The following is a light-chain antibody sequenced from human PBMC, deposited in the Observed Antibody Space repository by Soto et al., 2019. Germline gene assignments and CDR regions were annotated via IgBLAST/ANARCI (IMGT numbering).Light chain of an antibody. V-gene: IGKV1-5*01. CDR1: QDISRW. J-gene: IGKJ2*03. Sequence: DIEVTQSPYAPSASLRDRVAITCRASQDISRWLAWYQQKPGKAPELLIYDVSTLQSGVPSRFSGTGSGTEFTLTISSLQPEDFATYYCQQYNAYYSLGQGTKVDIK. CDR3: QQYNAYYS. CDR2: DVS.